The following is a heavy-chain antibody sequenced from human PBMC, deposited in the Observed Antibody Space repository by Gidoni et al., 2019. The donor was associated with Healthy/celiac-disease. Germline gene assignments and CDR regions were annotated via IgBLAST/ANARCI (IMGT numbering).Heavy chain of an antibody. CDR3: ARSYGDYPFFDY. Sequence: QMPGKGLEWMGIIYPGDSDTRYSPSFQGQVTISADKSISTAYLQWSSLKASDTAMYYCARSYGDYPFFDYWGQGTLVTVSS. J-gene: IGHJ4*02. V-gene: IGHV5-51*07. D-gene: IGHD4-17*01. CDR2: IYPGDSDT.